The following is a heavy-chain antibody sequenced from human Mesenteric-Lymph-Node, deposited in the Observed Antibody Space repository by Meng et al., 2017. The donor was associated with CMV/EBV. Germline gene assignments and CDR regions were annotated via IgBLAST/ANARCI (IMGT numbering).Heavy chain of an antibody. V-gene: IGHV1-3*01. CDR2: INAGNGNP. CDR3: ARGRYELQGYYGSGSYYWVYYFDY. D-gene: IGHD3-10*01. J-gene: IGHJ4*02. Sequence: MQWVRQAAGQRLEWMGWINAGNGNPNYSQNYQGRDTINRDTSAGAAYMELSSLRSEDTAVYYCARGRYELQGYYGSGSYYWVYYFDYWGQGTLVTVSS.